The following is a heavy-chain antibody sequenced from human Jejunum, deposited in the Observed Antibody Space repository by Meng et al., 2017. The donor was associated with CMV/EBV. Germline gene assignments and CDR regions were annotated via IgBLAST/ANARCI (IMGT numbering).Heavy chain of an antibody. J-gene: IGHJ4*02. CDR1: GFHFGAYY. V-gene: IGHV3-11*01. CDR2: ITGPGTTI. CDR3: ARGNYGFDQ. Sequence: LSFLASGFHFGAYYMTWSRQAPGKGLEWISYITGPGTTISYADSVKGRFSISRDNAKNSLYLQMNSLRAEDTAVYYCARGNYGFDQWGQGTLVTVSS. D-gene: IGHD4-17*01.